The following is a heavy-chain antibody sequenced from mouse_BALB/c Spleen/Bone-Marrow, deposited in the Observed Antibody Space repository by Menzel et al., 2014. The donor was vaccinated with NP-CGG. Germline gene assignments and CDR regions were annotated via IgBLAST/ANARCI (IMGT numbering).Heavy chain of an antibody. D-gene: IGHD1-1*01. CDR1: GFNIKDTY. CDR2: IDPANGNT. V-gene: IGHV14-3*02. CDR3: ALYYYGSSGFAY. J-gene: IGHJ3*01. Sequence: EVMLVESGAELVKPGASVKLSCTASGFNIKDTYMHWVKQRPEQGLEWIGRIDPANGNTKYDPKFQGKATITADTSSNTAYLQLSSLTSEDTAVYYCALYYYGSSGFAYWGQGTLVTVS.